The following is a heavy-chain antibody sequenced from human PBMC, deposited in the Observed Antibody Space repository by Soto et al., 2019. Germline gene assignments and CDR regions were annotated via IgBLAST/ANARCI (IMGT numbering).Heavy chain of an antibody. CDR3: AREAWLGGYYDY. D-gene: IGHD3-22*01. Sequence: QVQLQESGPGLVKPSETLSLTCTVSGGSISSYYWSWIRQPPGKGLEWIGYIYYSGSTNYNPSLKSRVTISVDTSKNQFSLKLSSVTAADTAVYYCAREAWLGGYYDYWGQGTLVTVSS. CDR1: GGSISSYY. J-gene: IGHJ4*02. CDR2: IYYSGST. V-gene: IGHV4-59*01.